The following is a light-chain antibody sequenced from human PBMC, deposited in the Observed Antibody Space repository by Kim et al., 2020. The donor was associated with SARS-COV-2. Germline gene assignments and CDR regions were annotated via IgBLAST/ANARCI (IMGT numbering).Light chain of an antibody. CDR3: QQSYSTPFT. CDR2: AAS. J-gene: IGKJ3*01. V-gene: IGKV1-39*01. CDR1: QSISSY. Sequence: DIQMTQSPSSLSASVGDRVTITCRASQSISSYLNWYQQKPGKAPKLLIYAASRLQSGVPSRFSGSGSGTEFTLTISSLQPEDCATYYCQQSYSTPFTFGPGNKVDIK.